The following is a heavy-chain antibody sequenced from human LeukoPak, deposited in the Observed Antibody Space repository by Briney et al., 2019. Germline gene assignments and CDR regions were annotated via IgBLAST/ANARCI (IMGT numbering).Heavy chain of an antibody. D-gene: IGHD5-12*01. Sequence: GGSLRLSCAASGFTFTSYAMSWVRQAPGKGLEWVSAISSSGGTTYYADSVKGRFTISRDNSKNTLYMQMHSLRAEDTAVYYCAKALGSIVVTTTDYWGQGTLVAVSS. V-gene: IGHV3-23*01. CDR2: ISSSGGTT. CDR1: GFTFTSYA. CDR3: AKALGSIVVTTTDY. J-gene: IGHJ4*02.